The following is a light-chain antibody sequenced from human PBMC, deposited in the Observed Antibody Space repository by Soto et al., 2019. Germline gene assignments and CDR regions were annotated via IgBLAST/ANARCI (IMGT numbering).Light chain of an antibody. J-gene: IGLJ2*01. V-gene: IGLV2-14*01. CDR3: SSYTSSSTLVL. CDR2: DVS. CDR1: SSDVGGYNY. Sequence: QSALTQPASVSGSHGQSITISCTGTSSDVGGYNYVSWYQQHPGKAPKLMIYDVSNRPSGVSNRFSGSKSGNTASLTISGLQAEDEDDYYCSSYTSSSTLVLFGGGTKLTVL.